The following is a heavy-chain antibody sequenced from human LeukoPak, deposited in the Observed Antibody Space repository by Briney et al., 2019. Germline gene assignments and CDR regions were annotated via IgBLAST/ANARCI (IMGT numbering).Heavy chain of an antibody. J-gene: IGHJ3*02. CDR2: MNPSGGST. V-gene: IGHV1-46*01. Sequence: ASVKVSCKASGYTFTSYYMHWVRQAPGQGLEWRGMMNPSGGSTSYAQKFQGRVTMTRDTSISTAYMELSRLRSDDTAVYYCARDRTPWYYYDSSRYYLDAFDIWGQGTMGTVS. CDR3: ARDRTPWYYYDSSRYYLDAFDI. D-gene: IGHD3-22*01. CDR1: GYTFTSYY.